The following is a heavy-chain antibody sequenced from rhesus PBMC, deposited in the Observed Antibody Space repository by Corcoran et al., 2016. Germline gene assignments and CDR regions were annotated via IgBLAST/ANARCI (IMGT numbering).Heavy chain of an antibody. CDR3: ARGVGSWPYFGC. CDR1: GVSLTTSGMG. D-gene: IGHD6-25*01. Sequence: QVTLKESGPALVKPTQTLTLTCTCSGVSLTTSGMGGGWIRQPSGKALEWLALMYGGDDKRYSTSLKGRLTIPTDTSKNQVVLPMTNMDPVDAATYYCARGVGSWPYFGCWGQGVLVTVSS. V-gene: IGHV2-174*01. J-gene: IGHJ4*01. CDR2: MYGGDDK.